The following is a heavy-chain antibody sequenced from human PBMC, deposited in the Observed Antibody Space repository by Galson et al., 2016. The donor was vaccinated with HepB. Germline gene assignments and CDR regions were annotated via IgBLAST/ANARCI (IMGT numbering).Heavy chain of an antibody. D-gene: IGHD3-22*01. CDR3: ARESSNYFRYFDY. V-gene: IGHV4-4*02. Sequence: SETLSLTCGVSGGSISSGNWWSWVRQPPGKGLEWIGEIYHSGSTNYNPSLKGRVTISVDKSKDQFSLNLSSVTAADTAVYYCARESSNYFRYFDYWGQGTLVTVSS. J-gene: IGHJ4*02. CDR2: IYHSGST. CDR1: GGSISSGNW.